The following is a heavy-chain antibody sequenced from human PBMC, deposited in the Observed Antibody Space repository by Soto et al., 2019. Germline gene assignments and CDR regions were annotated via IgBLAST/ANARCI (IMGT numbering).Heavy chain of an antibody. Sequence: ASVKVSCKASGYTFTSYYMHWVRQAPGQGLEWMGIINPSGGSTSYAQKFQGRVTMTRDTSTSTVYMELSSLRSEDTAVYYCARSVSCGSCKYYYYYMDVWGKGTTVTVSS. CDR3: ARSVSCGSCKYYYYYMDV. J-gene: IGHJ6*03. D-gene: IGHD2-15*01. CDR1: GYTFTSYY. V-gene: IGHV1-46*03. CDR2: INPSGGST.